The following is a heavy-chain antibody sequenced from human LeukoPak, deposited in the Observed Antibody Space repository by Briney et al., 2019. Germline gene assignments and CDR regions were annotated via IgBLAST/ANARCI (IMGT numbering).Heavy chain of an antibody. V-gene: IGHV3-21*01. D-gene: IGHD3-22*01. Sequence: GGSLRLSCAASGFTFDDYAMHWVRQAPGKGLEWVSSISSSSSYIYYADSVKGRFTISRDNAKNSLYLQMNSLRAEDTAVYYCASGDYYDSKDWGQGTLVTVSS. J-gene: IGHJ4*02. CDR1: GFTFDDYA. CDR3: ASGDYYDSKD. CDR2: ISSSSSYI.